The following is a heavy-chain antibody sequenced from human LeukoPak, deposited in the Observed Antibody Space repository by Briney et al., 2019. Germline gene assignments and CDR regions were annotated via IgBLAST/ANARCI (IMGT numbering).Heavy chain of an antibody. D-gene: IGHD3-9*01. CDR3: ARGTNILTGYYYYMDV. Sequence: PETLSLTCAVYGGSFSGYYWSWIRQPPGKGLEWIGEINHSGSTNYNPSLKSRVTISVDTSKNQFSLKLSSVTAADTAVYYCARGTNILTGYYYYMDVWGKGTTVTVSS. CDR2: INHSGST. J-gene: IGHJ6*03. CDR1: GGSFSGYY. V-gene: IGHV4-34*01.